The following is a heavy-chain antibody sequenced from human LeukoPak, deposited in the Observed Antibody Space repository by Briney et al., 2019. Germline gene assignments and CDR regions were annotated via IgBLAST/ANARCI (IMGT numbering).Heavy chain of an antibody. CDR1: GHRFTNYW. J-gene: IGHJ4*02. D-gene: IGHD4-23*01. CDR3: SGARHGNTYFDD. Sequence: GESLQISCPGSGHRFTNYWIGWVRQMPGKALEWMGIIYFGDSTTRYSPSFQGQVTISADKSTATAYLQWSCLKASDTAVYYCSGARHGNTYFDDWGQGTLVTVSS. CDR2: IYFGDSTT. V-gene: IGHV5-51*01.